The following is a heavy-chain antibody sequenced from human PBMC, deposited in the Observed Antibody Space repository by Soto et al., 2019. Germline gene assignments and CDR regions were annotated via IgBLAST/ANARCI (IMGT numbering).Heavy chain of an antibody. Sequence: VGSLRLSCAASGFTFSDYYMGWIRQAPGKGLEWVSYISSSGSTIYYADSVKGRFTISRDNAKNSLYLQMNSLRAEDAAVYYCARDRSGSSWSQGGMDVWGQGTTVTVSS. V-gene: IGHV3-11*01. CDR1: GFTFSDYY. CDR3: ARDRSGSSWSQGGMDV. CDR2: ISSSGSTI. D-gene: IGHD6-13*01. J-gene: IGHJ6*02.